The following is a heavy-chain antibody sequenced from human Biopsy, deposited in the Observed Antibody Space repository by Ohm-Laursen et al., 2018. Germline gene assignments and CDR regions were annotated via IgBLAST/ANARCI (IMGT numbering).Heavy chain of an antibody. CDR3: ARMDCSGGSCHYYSYGMDV. CDR2: IHHSGST. D-gene: IGHD2-15*01. V-gene: IGHV4-4*09. CDR1: GVSITAYY. Sequence: TLSLTCTVSGVSITAYYWSWIRQPPGKGLECIGNIHHSGSTNYNPSLKSRLTISVDTSKNQFSLKRSSLTAADTAVYYCARMDCSGGSCHYYSYGMDVWGQGTTVTVSS. J-gene: IGHJ6*02.